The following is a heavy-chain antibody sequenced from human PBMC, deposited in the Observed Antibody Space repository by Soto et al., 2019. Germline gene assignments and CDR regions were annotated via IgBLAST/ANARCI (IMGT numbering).Heavy chain of an antibody. CDR1: GFTFSSYS. V-gene: IGHV3-21*01. CDR3: ARSGSGSYYPHNWFDP. J-gene: IGHJ5*02. D-gene: IGHD3-10*01. Sequence: GGSLRLSCAASGFTFSSYSMNWVRQAPGKGLEWVSSISSSTSYIYYADSVKGRFTISRDNTKDSLYLQMNSLRAEDTAVYYCARSGSGSYYPHNWFDPWGQGTLVTVSS. CDR2: ISSSTSYI.